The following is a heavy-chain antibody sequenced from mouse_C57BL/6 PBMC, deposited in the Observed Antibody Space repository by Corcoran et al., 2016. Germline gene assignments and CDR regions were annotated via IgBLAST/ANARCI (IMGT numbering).Heavy chain of an antibody. CDR1: GYTFTTYG. V-gene: IGHV9-3*01. CDR3: AAGYFDY. J-gene: IGHJ2*01. D-gene: IGHD4-1*01. Sequence: QIQLVQSGPELKKPGETVKISCKASGYTFTTYGMSWVKQAPGKGLKWMGWINTYSGVPTYADDFKGRFAFSLETSASTAYLQINNLKNEDTATYFCAAGYFDYLGQGTTLTVSS. CDR2: INTYSGVP.